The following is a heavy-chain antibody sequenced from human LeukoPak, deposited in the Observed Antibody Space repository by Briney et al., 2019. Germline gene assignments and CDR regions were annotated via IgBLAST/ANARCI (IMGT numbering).Heavy chain of an antibody. J-gene: IGHJ4*02. Sequence: ASVKVSCKASGYTFTNYYIHWVRQAPGQGLERMGKVTPSGGATTYAQKFQGRVIVTRDTSMSTFYMELSSLRSEDTAVYYCARERNSGHYFFDHWGQGTLVTVSS. V-gene: IGHV1-46*03. CDR2: VTPSGGAT. CDR3: ARERNSGHYFFDH. CDR1: GYTFTNYY. D-gene: IGHD3-22*01.